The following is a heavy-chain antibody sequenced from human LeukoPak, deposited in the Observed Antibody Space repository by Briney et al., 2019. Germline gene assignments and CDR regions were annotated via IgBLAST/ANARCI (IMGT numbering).Heavy chain of an antibody. Sequence: ASVKVSCKASGYTFTSYDINWVRQATGQGLEWMGWMNPNSGNTGYAQKFQGRVTMTEDTSTDTAYMELSRLRSDDTAVYYCARKDYGEFLFDYWGQGTLVTVSS. CDR1: GYTFTSYD. J-gene: IGHJ4*02. V-gene: IGHV1-8*02. D-gene: IGHD4-17*01. CDR2: MNPNSGNT. CDR3: ARKDYGEFLFDY.